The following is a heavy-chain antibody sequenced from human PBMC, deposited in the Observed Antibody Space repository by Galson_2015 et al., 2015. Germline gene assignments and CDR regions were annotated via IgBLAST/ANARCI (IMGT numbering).Heavy chain of an antibody. CDR2: INPSGGST. J-gene: IGHJ3*02. D-gene: IGHD3-3*01. V-gene: IGHV1-46*01. CDR3: ARDRNDFWSAHRSTGAFDI. Sequence: SVKVSCKASGYTFTSYYMHWVRQAPGQGLEWMGIINPSGGSTSYAQKFQGRVTMTRDTSTSTVYMELSSLRSEDTAVYYCARDRNDFWSAHRSTGAFDIWGQGTMVTVSS. CDR1: GYTFTSYY.